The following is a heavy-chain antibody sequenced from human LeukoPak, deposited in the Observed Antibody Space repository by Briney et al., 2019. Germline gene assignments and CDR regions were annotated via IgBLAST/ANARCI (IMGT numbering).Heavy chain of an antibody. D-gene: IGHD3-10*01. J-gene: IGHJ4*02. CDR2: INPSGGST. CDR1: GYTFTSYY. Sequence: GASVKVSCKASGYTFTSYYMHWVRQAPGQGLEWMGIINPSGGSTSYAQKFQGRVTMTRDTSTSTVYKELSSLRSEDTAVYYCATTGVSGSYYRLPDYWGQGTLVTVSS. CDR3: ATTGVSGSYYRLPDY. V-gene: IGHV1-46*01.